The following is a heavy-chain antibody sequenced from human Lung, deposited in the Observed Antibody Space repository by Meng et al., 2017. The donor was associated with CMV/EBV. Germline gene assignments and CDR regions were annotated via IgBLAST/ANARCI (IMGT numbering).Heavy chain of an antibody. D-gene: IGHD4-23*01. CDR3: ARGINGGCGD. CDR2: TYYRSKWYH. J-gene: IGHJ4*02. V-gene: IGHV6-1*01. Sequence: QQQLQQSGPGMVTPSQTLSLTFAISGDIVSSNSAAWHWIRQSPSRGLEWLGRTYYRSKWYHEYAVSVKSRITISPDTPKNQFSLQLNSMTPEDTAVYYCARGINGGCGDWGQGTLVTVSS. CDR1: GDIVSSNSAA.